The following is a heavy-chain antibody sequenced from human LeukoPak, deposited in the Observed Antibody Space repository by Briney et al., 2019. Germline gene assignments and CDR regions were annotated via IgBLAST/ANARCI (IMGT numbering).Heavy chain of an antibody. V-gene: IGHV3-21*01. CDR1: GFTFSSYS. CDR3: ARVRSSGFIDY. CDR2: ISSSSSYI. D-gene: IGHD6-19*01. Sequence: PGGSLRLSCAASGFTFSSYSMNWVRQAPGKGLEWVSSISSSSSYIYHADSVKGRFTISRDNAKNSLYLQMNSLRAEDTAVYYCARVRSSGFIDYWGQGTLVTVSS. J-gene: IGHJ4*02.